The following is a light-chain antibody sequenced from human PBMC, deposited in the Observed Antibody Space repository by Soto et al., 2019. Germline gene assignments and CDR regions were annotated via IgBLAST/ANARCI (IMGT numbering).Light chain of an antibody. CDR2: EAS. CDR1: QSIRSW. CDR3: QQYNKYSPT. V-gene: IGKV1-5*01. J-gene: IGKJ1*01. Sequence: PVSFYPFSLSATEGDRVTITRRASQSIRSWVAWYQQKPGKAPKLLIYEASDLESGVPSRFSGSGYGTEFTLTISSLQPDDFATYYCQQYNKYSPTFGQGTKVDIK.